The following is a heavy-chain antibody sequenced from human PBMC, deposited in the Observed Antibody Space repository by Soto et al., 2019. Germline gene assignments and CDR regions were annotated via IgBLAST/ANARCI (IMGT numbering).Heavy chain of an antibody. CDR3: ARAGYSSSWYNWYFDL. CDR1: GGSISSGGYY. V-gene: IGHV4-31*03. CDR2: IYYSGST. J-gene: IGHJ2*01. D-gene: IGHD6-13*01. Sequence: QVQLQESGPGLVKPSQTLSLTCTVSGGSISSGGYYWSWIRQHPGKGLEWIGYIYYSGSTYYNPSLKSRVTISVDTSKNQFALKLSSVTAADTAVYYCARAGYSSSWYNWYFDLWGRGTLVTVSS.